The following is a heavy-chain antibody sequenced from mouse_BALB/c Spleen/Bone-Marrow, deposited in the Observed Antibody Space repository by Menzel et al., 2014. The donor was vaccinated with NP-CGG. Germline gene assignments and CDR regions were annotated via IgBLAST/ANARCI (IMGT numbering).Heavy chain of an antibody. V-gene: IGHV1-9*01. CDR1: GYTFSSYW. J-gene: IGHJ2*01. D-gene: IGHD1-1*01. CDR2: ILPGSGST. CDR3: AREDYYGSSYGDY. Sequence: VQLQQSGAELMKPGASVKISCKATGYTFSSYWIEWVKQRPGHGLEWIGEILPGSGSTNYNEKFKGKATFTADTSSNTAYMQLSSLTSEDSAVYYCAREDYYGSSYGDYWGQGTPLTVSS.